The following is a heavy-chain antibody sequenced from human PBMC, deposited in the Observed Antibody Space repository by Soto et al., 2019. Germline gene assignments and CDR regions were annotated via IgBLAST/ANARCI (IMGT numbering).Heavy chain of an antibody. J-gene: IGHJ4*02. CDR2: IYWDDDK. D-gene: IGHD4-4*01. Sequence: QLTLKESGPTLVKPTQTLTLTCTFSGFSLSTSAEGVGWIRQPPGKALEWLALIYWDDDKRYSPSLKSSLTITKDTSKNQVVLTMTNIDPVDTATYYCAHRRDYSFWDYLGQGTLVTVSS. CDR3: AHRRDYSFWDY. CDR1: GFSLSTSAEG. V-gene: IGHV2-5*02.